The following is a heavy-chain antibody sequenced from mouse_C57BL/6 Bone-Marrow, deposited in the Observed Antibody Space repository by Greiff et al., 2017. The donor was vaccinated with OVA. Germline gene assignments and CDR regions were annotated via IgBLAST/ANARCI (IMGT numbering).Heavy chain of an antibody. Sequence: VQLQQSGPELVKPGASVKLSCKASGYTFTSYDINWVKQRPGQGLEWIGWIYPRDGSTKYNEKFKGKATLTVDTSSSTAYMELHSLTSEDSAAYFCARRDYSNYYAWFAYWGQGTLVTVSA. J-gene: IGHJ3*01. CDR1: GYTFTSYD. V-gene: IGHV1-85*01. CDR3: ARRDYSNYYAWFAY. D-gene: IGHD2-5*01. CDR2: IYPRDGST.